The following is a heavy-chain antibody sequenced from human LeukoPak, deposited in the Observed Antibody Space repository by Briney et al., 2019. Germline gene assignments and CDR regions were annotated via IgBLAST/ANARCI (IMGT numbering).Heavy chain of an antibody. J-gene: IGHJ6*03. Sequence: SETLSLTCAVYGGSFSGYYWSWIRQPPGKGLECIGEINHSGSTNYNPSLKSQVTISVDPSKNQFSLKLSSVTAADTAVYYCARARGIVVPAAMEYYYYYMDVWGKGTTVTVSS. D-gene: IGHD2-2*01. CDR1: GGSFSGYY. V-gene: IGHV4-34*01. CDR2: INHSGST. CDR3: ARARGIVVPAAMEYYYYYMDV.